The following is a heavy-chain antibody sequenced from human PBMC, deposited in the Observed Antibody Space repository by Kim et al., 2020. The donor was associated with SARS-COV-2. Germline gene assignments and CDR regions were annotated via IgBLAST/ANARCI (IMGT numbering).Heavy chain of an antibody. V-gene: IGHV4-34*01. Sequence: SETLSLTCAVYGGSFSGYYWSWIRQPPGKGLEWIGEINHSGSTNYNPSLKSRVTISVDTSKNQFSLKLSSVTAADTAVYYCARGGGTNWFDPWGQGTLVTVAS. D-gene: IGHD1-26*01. CDR1: GGSFSGYY. CDR2: INHSGST. CDR3: ARGGGTNWFDP. J-gene: IGHJ5*02.